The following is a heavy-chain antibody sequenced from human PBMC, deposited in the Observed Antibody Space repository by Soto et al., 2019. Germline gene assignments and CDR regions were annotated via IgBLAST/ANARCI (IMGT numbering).Heavy chain of an antibody. CDR2: LTDDGKEK. V-gene: IGHV3-30*18. J-gene: IGHJ6*02. Sequence: QVHLVESGGGVVQPGTSLRLSCVASGFTFSKYGMHWVRQAPGKGLEWVAILTDDGKEKYYADSVKGRFIISRDNSNNTLFLQMNTLSAEDTAVYYWAKVRVALKYYYGLDVWGQGTTVSVSS. CDR1: GFTFSKYG. CDR3: AKVRVALKYYYGLDV. D-gene: IGHD3-16*01.